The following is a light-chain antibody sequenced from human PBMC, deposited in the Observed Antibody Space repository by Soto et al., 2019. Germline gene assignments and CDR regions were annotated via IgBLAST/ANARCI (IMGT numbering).Light chain of an antibody. V-gene: IGLV2-14*01. CDR3: SSYISSSTVV. CDR1: SSDVGGYNY. J-gene: IGLJ2*01. Sequence: QSVLTQPAPVSGSPGQSITISCTGTSSDVGGYNYVSWYQQHPGKVPKLMIYDVSNRPSGVSNRFSGSKSGNTASLSISVLQAEDEADYYCSSYISSSTVVFGGGT. CDR2: DVS.